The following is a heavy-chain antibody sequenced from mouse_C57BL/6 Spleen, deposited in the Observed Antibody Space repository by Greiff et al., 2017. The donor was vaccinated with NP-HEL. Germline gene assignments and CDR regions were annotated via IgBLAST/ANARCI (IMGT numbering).Heavy chain of an antibody. CDR3: AKFPYGYDGNWYFDV. J-gene: IGHJ1*03. Sequence: VQLQQSGPGLVQPSQSLSITCTVSGFSLTSYGVHWVRQSPGKGLEWLGVIWRGGSTDYNAAFMSRLSITKDNSKSQVFFKMNSLQADDTAIYYCAKFPYGYDGNWYFDVWGTGTTVTVSS. CDR2: IWRGGST. CDR1: GFSLTSYG. D-gene: IGHD2-2*01. V-gene: IGHV2-5*01.